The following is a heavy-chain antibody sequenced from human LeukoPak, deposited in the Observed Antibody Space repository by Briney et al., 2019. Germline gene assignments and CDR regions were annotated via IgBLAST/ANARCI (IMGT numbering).Heavy chain of an antibody. V-gene: IGHV4-4*07. D-gene: IGHD6-13*01. J-gene: IGHJ4*02. CDR2: IHTSGST. CDR1: GGSISGYF. Sequence: PSETLSLTCTVSGGSISGYFWSWIRQPAGKGLEWIGRIHTSGSTNYNPSLKSRVTISVDTSKNQFSLKLSSVTAADTAVYYCARVPYYSSPLDYWGQGTLVTVSS. CDR3: ARVPYYSSPLDY.